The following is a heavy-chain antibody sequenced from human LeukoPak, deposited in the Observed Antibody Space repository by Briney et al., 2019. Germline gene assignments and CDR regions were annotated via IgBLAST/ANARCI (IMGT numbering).Heavy chain of an antibody. CDR3: ARDRLWFGPYYYGMDV. J-gene: IGHJ6*02. Sequence: ASVKVSCKASGYTFTGYYMHWVRQAPGQGLEWMGWINPNSGGTNYAQKLQGRVTMTRDTSISTAYMELSRLRSDDTAVYYCARDRLWFGPYYYGMDVWGQGTTVTVSS. CDR1: GYTFTGYY. CDR2: INPNSGGT. D-gene: IGHD3-10*01. V-gene: IGHV1-2*02.